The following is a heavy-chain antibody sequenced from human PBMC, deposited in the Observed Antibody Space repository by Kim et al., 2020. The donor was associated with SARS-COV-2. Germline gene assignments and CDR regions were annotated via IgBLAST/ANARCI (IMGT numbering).Heavy chain of an antibody. Sequence: SVKVSCKASGGTFSSYAISWVRQAPGQGLEWMGGIIPIFGTANYAQKFQGRVTITADASTSTAYMELSSLRSEDTAVYYCARDGSGYDLEPWFDPWGQGTLVTVSS. D-gene: IGHD5-12*01. V-gene: IGHV1-69*13. J-gene: IGHJ5*02. CDR1: GGTFSSYA. CDR2: IIPIFGTA. CDR3: ARDGSGYDLEPWFDP.